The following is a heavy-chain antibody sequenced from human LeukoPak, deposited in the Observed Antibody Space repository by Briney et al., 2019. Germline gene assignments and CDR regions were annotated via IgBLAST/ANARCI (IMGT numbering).Heavy chain of an antibody. CDR3: AKDSPLLWFGELFDY. V-gene: IGHV3-23*01. J-gene: IGHJ4*02. CDR1: GFTFSSYA. CDR2: ISGSGGST. D-gene: IGHD3-10*01. Sequence: PGGSLRLSCAASGFTFSSYAMSWVRQAPGKGLEWVSAISGSGGSTYYADSVKGRFTISRDNSKNTLYLQMNSPRAEDTAVYYCAKDSPLLWFGELFDYWGQGTLVTVSS.